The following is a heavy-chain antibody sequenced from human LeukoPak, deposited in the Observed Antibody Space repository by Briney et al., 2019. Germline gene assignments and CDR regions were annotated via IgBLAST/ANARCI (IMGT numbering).Heavy chain of an antibody. J-gene: IGHJ4*02. Sequence: PGGSLRLSCAASGFTFSSYAMSWVRQAPGKGLEWVSAISGSGGSTYYADSVKGRFTISRDNSKNTLYLQMNSLRAEDTAVYYCARDSVGRGYSYGYLAYWGQGTLVTVSS. D-gene: IGHD5-18*01. CDR2: ISGSGGST. CDR3: ARDSVGRGYSYGYLAY. V-gene: IGHV3-23*01. CDR1: GFTFSSYA.